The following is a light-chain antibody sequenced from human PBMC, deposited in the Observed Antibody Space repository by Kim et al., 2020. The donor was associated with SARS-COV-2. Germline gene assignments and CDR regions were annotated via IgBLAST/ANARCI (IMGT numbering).Light chain of an antibody. CDR2: EDN. CDR1: SGSIASNY. CDR3: QSYDSSNHVV. J-gene: IGLJ2*01. Sequence: KTGTNPCARSSGSIASNYVQWYQQRPGSAPTTVIYEDNQRPSGVPDRFSGSIDSSSNSASLTISGLKTEDEADYYCQSYDSSNHVVFGGGTQLTVL. V-gene: IGLV6-57*03.